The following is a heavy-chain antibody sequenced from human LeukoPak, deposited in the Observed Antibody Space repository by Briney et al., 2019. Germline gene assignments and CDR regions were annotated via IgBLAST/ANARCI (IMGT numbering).Heavy chain of an antibody. CDR3: ARDAVPAADDY. J-gene: IGHJ4*02. CDR2: MNPNSGNT. CDR1: GYTFSSYD. Sequence: ASVKVSCKASGYTFSSYDINWVRQATGQGLEWMGWMNPNSGNTGYAQKFQGRVTITRNTSISTAYMELNSLRSEDTAVYYCARDAVPAADDYWGQGTLVTVSP. V-gene: IGHV1-8*01. D-gene: IGHD2-2*01.